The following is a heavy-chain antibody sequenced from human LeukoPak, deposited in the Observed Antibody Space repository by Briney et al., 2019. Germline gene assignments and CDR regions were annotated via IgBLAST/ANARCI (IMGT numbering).Heavy chain of an antibody. V-gene: IGHV3-30*02. CDR3: AKDVGLSRLPTFDY. Sequence: GGSLRLSCAASGFTFSSYGMHWVRQAPGKGLEGVAFIRYDGSNKYYADSVKGRFTISRDNSKNTLYLQMNSLRAEDTAVYYCAKDVGLSRLPTFDYWGQGTLVTVSS. CDR2: IRYDGSNK. J-gene: IGHJ4*02. CDR1: GFTFSSYG. D-gene: IGHD1-26*01.